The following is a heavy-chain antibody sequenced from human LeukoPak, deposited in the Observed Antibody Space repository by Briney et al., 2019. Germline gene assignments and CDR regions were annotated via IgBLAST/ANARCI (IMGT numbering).Heavy chain of an antibody. V-gene: IGHV4-39*01. CDR3: ATLTYYDFWSGQVYYFDY. CDR2: IYYSGST. D-gene: IGHD3-3*01. CDR1: GGSISSSSYY. J-gene: IGHJ4*02. Sequence: SETLSLTCTVSGGSISSSSYYWGWIRQPPGKGLEWIGSIYYSGSTYYNPSLKSRVTISVDTSKNQFSLKLSSVTAADTAVYYCATLTYYDFWSGQVYYFDYWGQGTLVTVSS.